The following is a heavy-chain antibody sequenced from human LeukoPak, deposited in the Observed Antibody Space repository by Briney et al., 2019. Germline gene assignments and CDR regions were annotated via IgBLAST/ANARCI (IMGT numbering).Heavy chain of an antibody. CDR1: GGSFSGYY. V-gene: IGHV4-34*09. CDR2: INHSGST. J-gene: IGHJ4*02. D-gene: IGHD2/OR15-2a*01. CDR3: ARSVAIFERGYISWYFDY. Sequence: SETLSLTCAVYGGSFSGYYWSWIRQPPGKGLEWIGEINHSGSTYYNPSLKSRVTISVDTSKNQFSLKLSSVTAADTAVYYCARSVAIFERGYISWYFDYWAREPWSPSPQ.